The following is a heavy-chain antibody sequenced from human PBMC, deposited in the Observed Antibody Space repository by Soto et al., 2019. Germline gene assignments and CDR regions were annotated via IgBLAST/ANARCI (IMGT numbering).Heavy chain of an antibody. CDR3: AKGDNLGPKTGYAFDP. V-gene: IGHV6-1*01. CDR2: TYFRSKWYN. CDR1: GDSVSSNTAS. J-gene: IGHJ5*02. D-gene: IGHD5-12*01. Sequence: SQTLSLTCAISGDSVSSNTASWNWIRQSPSRGLEWLGRTYFRSKWYNDYSVSVKSRIIINPDTSNNQFSLQLNSVTPEDTAVYFCAKGDNLGPKTGYAFDPWGQGIMVTVSS.